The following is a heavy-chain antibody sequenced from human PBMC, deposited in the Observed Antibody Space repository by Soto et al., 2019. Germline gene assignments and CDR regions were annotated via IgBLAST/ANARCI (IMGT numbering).Heavy chain of an antibody. V-gene: IGHV3-9*01. CDR3: AKMVTWDSSGYYQGGFDC. CDR1: GFTFEDYA. CDR2: ISWNSGNI. Sequence: GGSLRLSCAACGFTFEDYAMHWVRQAPGKGLEWVSGISWNSGNIIYADSVKGRFTISRDNAKNSLYLQMNSLRLEDTALYYCAKMVTWDSSGYYQGGFDCWGQGTLVTVSS. D-gene: IGHD3-22*01. J-gene: IGHJ4*02.